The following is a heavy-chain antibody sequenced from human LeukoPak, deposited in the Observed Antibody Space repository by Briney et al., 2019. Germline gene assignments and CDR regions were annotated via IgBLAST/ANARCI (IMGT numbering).Heavy chain of an antibody. V-gene: IGHV3-23*01. D-gene: IGHD3-10*01. Sequence: PGGSLRLSCAASGFTFSVYAMTWVRQAPGKGLEWVSTIRVSGGGATYYADSVQGRFTISRDNSKNTLYLQMSSLRVEDTAVYYCAKPTGTGVAKWYFDSWGQETLVTVSS. J-gene: IGHJ4*02. CDR3: AKPTGTGVAKWYFDS. CDR1: GFTFSVYA. CDR2: IRVSGGGAT.